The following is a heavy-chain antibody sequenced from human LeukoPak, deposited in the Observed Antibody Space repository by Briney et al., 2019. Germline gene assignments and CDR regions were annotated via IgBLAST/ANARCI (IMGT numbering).Heavy chain of an antibody. CDR3: ARGTYPLRWIQLNY. D-gene: IGHD5-24*01. Sequence: ASVKVSCKASGGTFSSYAISWVRQAPGQGLEWMGRIIPIFGTANYAQKFQGRVTITKDESTRKAYMELSSLRYEDTAVYYCARGTYPLRWIQLNYWGQGPLVPVPS. CDR1: GGTFSSYA. J-gene: IGHJ4*02. V-gene: IGHV1-69*05. CDR2: IIPIFGTA.